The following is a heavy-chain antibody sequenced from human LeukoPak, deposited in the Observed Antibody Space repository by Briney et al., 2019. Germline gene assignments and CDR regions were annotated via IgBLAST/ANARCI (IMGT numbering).Heavy chain of an antibody. Sequence: SVKVSCKASGGTFSSYAISWVRQAPGQGLEWMGGIIPIFGTANYAQKFQGRVTITADKSTSTAYMELSSLRSEDTAVYYCARGPRFYGPESYSSGWYSTQKQFDYWGQGTLVTVSS. CDR2: IIPIFGTA. D-gene: IGHD6-19*01. V-gene: IGHV1-69*06. CDR1: GGTFSSYA. J-gene: IGHJ4*02. CDR3: ARGPRFYGPESYSSGWYSTQKQFDY.